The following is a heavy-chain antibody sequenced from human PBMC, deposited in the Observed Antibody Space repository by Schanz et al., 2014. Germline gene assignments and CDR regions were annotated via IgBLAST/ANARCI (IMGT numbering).Heavy chain of an antibody. V-gene: IGHV1-18*01. CDR3: ARVHIATYHYNSPGAFDI. CDR2: INAHTGNT. Sequence: QLMQSGSEVRKPGASVKVSCKASGYIFGSHGMTWVRQAPGQGPELMGWINAHTGNTQYAQKFQGRVNMTRDTVTATVHLELTRLITDDTAIYYCARVHIATYHYNSPGAFDIWGQGTWVTVSS. CDR1: GYIFGSHG. D-gene: IGHD3-10*01. J-gene: IGHJ3*02.